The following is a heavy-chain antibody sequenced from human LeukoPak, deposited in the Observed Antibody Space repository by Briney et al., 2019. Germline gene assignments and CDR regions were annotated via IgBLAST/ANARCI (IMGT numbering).Heavy chain of an antibody. V-gene: IGHV1-2*02. J-gene: IGHJ4*02. Sequence: ASVKVSCKASGYTFTGYYMRWVRQAPGQGLEWMGWINPNSGGTNYAQKFQGRVTMTRDTSISTAYMELSRLRSDDTAVYYCATKATFYDSSGYLLGYWGQGTLVTVSS. CDR1: GYTFTGYY. D-gene: IGHD3-22*01. CDR2: INPNSGGT. CDR3: ATKATFYDSSGYLLGY.